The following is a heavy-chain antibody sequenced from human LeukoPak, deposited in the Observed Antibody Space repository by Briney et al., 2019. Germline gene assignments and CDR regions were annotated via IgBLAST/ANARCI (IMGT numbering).Heavy chain of an antibody. CDR3: AKDPAARPLRLITDDAFDI. CDR2: VRYDGSNT. Sequence: GGSLRLSCAASGFTFSSYGMQWVRQAPGKGLEWVSFVRYDGSNTFYADSVQGRFTISRDNSKNTLYLQMNSLRTEDTAVYYCAKDPAARPLRLITDDAFDIWGQGTMVTVSS. J-gene: IGHJ3*02. V-gene: IGHV3-30*02. CDR1: GFTFSSYG. D-gene: IGHD2-21*02.